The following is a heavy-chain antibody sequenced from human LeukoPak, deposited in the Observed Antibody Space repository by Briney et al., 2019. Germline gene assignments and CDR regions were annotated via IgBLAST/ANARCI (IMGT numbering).Heavy chain of an antibody. V-gene: IGHV3-30-3*01. CDR2: MSYDGSNK. D-gene: IGHD1-26*01. CDR1: GFTFSSYA. Sequence: PGRSLRLSCAASGFTFSSYAMHWVRQASGKGLEWVAVMSYDGSNKYYADSVKGRFTISRDNSKSTLYLQMNSLRAEDTAVYYCARSLGTGIVGAIRYYGMDVWGQETTVTVSS. CDR3: ARSLGTGIVGAIRYYGMDV. J-gene: IGHJ6*02.